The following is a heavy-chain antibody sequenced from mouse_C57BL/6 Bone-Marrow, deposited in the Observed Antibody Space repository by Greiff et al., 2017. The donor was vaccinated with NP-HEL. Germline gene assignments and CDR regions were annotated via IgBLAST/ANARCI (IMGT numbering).Heavy chain of an antibody. J-gene: IGHJ4*01. V-gene: IGHV1-80*01. CDR3: ARWKILRRYAMDY. CDR2: IYPGDGDT. CDR1: GYAFSSYW. D-gene: IGHD1-1*01. Sequence: QVQLQQSGAELVKPGASVKISCKASGYAFSSYWMNWVKQRPGKGLEWIGQIYPGDGDTNYNGKFKGKATLTADKSSSTAYMQLSSLTSADYAVYFCARWKILRRYAMDYWGQGTSVTVSS.